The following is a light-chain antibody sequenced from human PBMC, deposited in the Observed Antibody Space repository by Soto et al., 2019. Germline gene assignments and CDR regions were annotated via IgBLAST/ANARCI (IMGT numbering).Light chain of an antibody. V-gene: IGLV2-23*01. Sequence: QSALTQPASVSGSPGQSITISCTGTSSDVGSYNLVSWYQQLPGKAPKLMIYEATKRPSGVSNRFSGSKSGNTASMTISGLQAEDEADYYCCSYARSSTAVFGGGTKLTVL. J-gene: IGLJ3*02. CDR2: EAT. CDR3: CSYARSSTAV. CDR1: SSDVGSYNL.